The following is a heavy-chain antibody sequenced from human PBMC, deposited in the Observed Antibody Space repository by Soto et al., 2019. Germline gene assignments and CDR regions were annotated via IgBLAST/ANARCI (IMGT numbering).Heavy chain of an antibody. CDR2: ITPTLGTT. J-gene: IGHJ4*02. V-gene: IGHV1-69*01. CDR1: GATFIGSA. Sequence: QVQLVQSGAGVKRPGSSVKVSCKASGATFIGSAFSWVRQAPGQGLEWLGGITPTLGTTNYAQHLQGRVTITADESTATYFMELTSLTSADTAIYYCARGFTPGATIEGFDYWGQGTLVTVSS. D-gene: IGHD1-1*01. CDR3: ARGFTPGATIEGFDY.